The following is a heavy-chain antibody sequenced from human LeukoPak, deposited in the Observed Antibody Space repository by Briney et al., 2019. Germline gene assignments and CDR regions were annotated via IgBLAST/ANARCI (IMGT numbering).Heavy chain of an antibody. V-gene: IGHV3-7*01. Sequence: GGSLRLSCVASGFNFSSYWMTWVRQSPGKGLEWVANINQDERQKYYVDSVRGRFTISRDDPKNSVSLQMTSLGADDGGLYYCARGGAPDYWGRGTLVTVAS. CDR3: ARGGAPDY. CDR2: INQDERQK. CDR1: GFNFSSYW. J-gene: IGHJ4*02. D-gene: IGHD2-15*01.